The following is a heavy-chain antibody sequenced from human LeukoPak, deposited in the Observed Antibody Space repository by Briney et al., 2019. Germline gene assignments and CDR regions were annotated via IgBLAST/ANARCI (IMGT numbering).Heavy chain of an antibody. J-gene: IGHJ4*02. CDR1: GFTFSNAW. CDR3: AAGTGTSDFDY. D-gene: IGHD1-1*01. CDR2: IKKKTDGETT. V-gene: IGHV3-15*01. Sequence: GGSLRLSCAASGFTFSNAWMSWVRQAPGKGLKWVGRIKKKTDGETTDYAAPVKGRFTISRDDSKNTLYLEMNSLKSDDTAVYYCAAGTGTSDFDYWGQGTLVTVSS.